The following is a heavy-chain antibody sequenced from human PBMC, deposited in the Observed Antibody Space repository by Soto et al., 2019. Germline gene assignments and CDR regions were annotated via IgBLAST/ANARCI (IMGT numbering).Heavy chain of an antibody. V-gene: IGHV3-73*01. Sequence: GGSLRLSWAASGFTFSGSAMRWVRQASGKGLEWVGRIRSKANSYATAYAASVKGRFTISRDDSKNTAYLQMNSLKTEDTAVYYCTRPYDILTGSNYCFDYWGQGTLVTVSS. CDR3: TRPYDILTGSNYCFDY. D-gene: IGHD3-9*01. J-gene: IGHJ4*02. CDR2: IRSKANSYAT. CDR1: GFTFSGSA.